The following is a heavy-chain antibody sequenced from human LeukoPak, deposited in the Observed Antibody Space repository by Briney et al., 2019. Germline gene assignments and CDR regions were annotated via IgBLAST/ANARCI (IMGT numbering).Heavy chain of an antibody. CDR1: GYSISSGYY. D-gene: IGHD1-1*01. Sequence: SETLSLTCTVSGYSISSGYYWGWIRQPPGKGLEWIGRIYTTGTTNYNPSLKSRVTLSVDTSKNQFSLKLSSVTAADTAVYYCARGSTNGFNWFDPWGQGTLVTVSS. CDR2: IYTTGTT. CDR3: ARGSTNGFNWFDP. J-gene: IGHJ5*02. V-gene: IGHV4-38-2*02.